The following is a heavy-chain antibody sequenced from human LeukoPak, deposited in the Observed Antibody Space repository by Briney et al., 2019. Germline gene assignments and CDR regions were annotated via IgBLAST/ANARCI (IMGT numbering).Heavy chain of an antibody. D-gene: IGHD2-2*01. CDR2: ISSNGGST. CDR3: VKDKYCSSTTCYAAFDY. V-gene: IGHV3-64D*06. Sequence: PGGSLRLSCSASGFTFNSYAMYWVRQAPGKGLEYVSSISSNGGSTHYADSVKGRFTISRDNSKNTLFLQMSSLRAEDMAVYYCVKDKYCSSTTCYAAFDYWGQGTLVTVSS. J-gene: IGHJ4*02. CDR1: GFTFNSYA.